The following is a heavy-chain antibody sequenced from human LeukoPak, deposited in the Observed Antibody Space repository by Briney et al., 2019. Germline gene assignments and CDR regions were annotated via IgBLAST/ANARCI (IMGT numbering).Heavy chain of an antibody. V-gene: IGHV4-34*01. D-gene: IGHD1-7*01. CDR2: NNHSGST. J-gene: IGHJ4*02. CDR3: ARECIAGTTRHFDY. CDR1: GGSISCYY. Sequence: PSETLSLSCAFDGGSISCYYWCWIRPPPGKGLELVRVNNHSGSTNYNPSLKGRVTISVDTSKNQVSLKLSSVTAADTAVYYCARECIAGTTRHFDYGGQETLVTVSS.